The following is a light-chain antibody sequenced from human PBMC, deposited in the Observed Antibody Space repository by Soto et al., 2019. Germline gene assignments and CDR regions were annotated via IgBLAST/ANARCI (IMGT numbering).Light chain of an antibody. CDR2: SDN. V-gene: IGLV1-44*01. CDR3: AAWDDSLIGIWV. CDR1: NSNIGRNA. J-gene: IGLJ3*02. Sequence: QSVLTQPPSESGTPGQRVTISCSGSNSNIGRNAVNWYQQLPGTAPRLLISSDNRRPSGVPDRFSASKSGTSASLAISGLQSDDEADYYCAAWDDSLIGIWVFGGGTKLTVL.